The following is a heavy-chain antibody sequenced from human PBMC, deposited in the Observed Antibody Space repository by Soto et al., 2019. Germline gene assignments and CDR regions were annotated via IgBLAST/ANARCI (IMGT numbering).Heavy chain of an antibody. CDR2: INAGNGNT. V-gene: IGHV1-3*01. J-gene: IGHJ4*02. CDR3: ATYYYDSSGYSLGFDY. D-gene: IGHD3-22*01. CDR1: GYTFTSYA. Sequence: AASLKVSCKASGYTFTSYAMHWVRQAPGQRLEWMGWINAGNGNTKYSQKFQGRVTITRDTSASTAYMELSSLRSEDTAVYYCATYYYDSSGYSLGFDYWGQGTLVTVSS.